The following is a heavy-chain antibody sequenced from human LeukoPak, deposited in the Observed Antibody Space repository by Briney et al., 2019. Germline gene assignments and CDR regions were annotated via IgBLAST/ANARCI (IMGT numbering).Heavy chain of an antibody. J-gene: IGHJ3*02. CDR2: IYYSGGT. Sequence: PSETLSLTCTVSGGSISSYYWSWIRQPSGKGLEWIGYIYYSGGTNYNPSLKSRVTISVDTSKNQFSLKLSSVTAADTAVYYCARSKYNGAFDIWGQGTMVTVSS. CDR3: ARSKYNGAFDI. D-gene: IGHD1-14*01. CDR1: GGSISSYY. V-gene: IGHV4-59*01.